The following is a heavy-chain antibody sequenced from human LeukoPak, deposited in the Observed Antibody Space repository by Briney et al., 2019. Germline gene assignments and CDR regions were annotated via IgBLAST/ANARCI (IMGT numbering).Heavy chain of an antibody. D-gene: IGHD3-10*01. Sequence: GGSLRLSCVASGFSFSNYAMSWVRQAPGKGLEWVSGTSGSGSDTFYAESVKGRFTISRDNSENTLYLQMNSLRAEDTAVYYCARDLGITMVREPNWFDPWGQGTLVTVSS. V-gene: IGHV3-23*01. CDR3: ARDLGITMVREPNWFDP. CDR1: GFSFSNYA. J-gene: IGHJ5*02. CDR2: TSGSGSDT.